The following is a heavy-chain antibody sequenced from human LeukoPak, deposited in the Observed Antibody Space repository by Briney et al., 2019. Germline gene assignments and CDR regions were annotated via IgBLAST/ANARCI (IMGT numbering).Heavy chain of an antibody. Sequence: PGGSLRLSCAASGFTFSNYAMSWVRQAPRKGLEWVSSISGGGGNTYYADSVKGRFTISRDNSKNTVDLQMNSLRAEDTAVYYCAKEERAAAGRDFEYWGQGILVTVSS. D-gene: IGHD6-13*01. J-gene: IGHJ4*02. V-gene: IGHV3-23*01. CDR2: ISGGGGNT. CDR3: AKEERAAAGRDFEY. CDR1: GFTFSNYA.